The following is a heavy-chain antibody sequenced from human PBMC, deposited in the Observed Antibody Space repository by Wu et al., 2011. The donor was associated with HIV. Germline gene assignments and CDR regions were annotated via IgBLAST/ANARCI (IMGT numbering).Heavy chain of an antibody. Sequence: QVQLVQSGAEVKKPGASVKVSCKASGYTLTSYGISWVRQAPGQGLEWLGWISVNSGDTNYAQRLQGRVTMTTDTSTSTAYMELRSLRSDDTAVYYCARVYGYYYDSSGYYKYNWFDPGAGNPGHRLL. D-gene: IGHD3-22*01. V-gene: IGHV1-18*01. CDR1: GYTLTSYG. J-gene: IGHJ5*02. CDR2: ISVNSGDT. CDR3: ARVYGYYYDSSGYYKYNWFDP.